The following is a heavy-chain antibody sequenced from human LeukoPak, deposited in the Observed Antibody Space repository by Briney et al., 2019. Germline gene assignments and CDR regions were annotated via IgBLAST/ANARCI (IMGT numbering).Heavy chain of an antibody. J-gene: IGHJ4*02. CDR1: GGSISRYY. CDR2: IHTSGST. D-gene: IGHD3-9*01. V-gene: IGHV4-4*07. CDR3: AGDADIYGIFTGPLLVV. Sequence: SETLSLTCTVSGGSISRYYWSWVRQPAGKGLEWIGRIHTSGSTNYNPSLKSRVTMSVDRSKNQFSLRLGAVVASDTAVYYWAGDADIYGIFTGPLLVVWGQGTLVTVSS.